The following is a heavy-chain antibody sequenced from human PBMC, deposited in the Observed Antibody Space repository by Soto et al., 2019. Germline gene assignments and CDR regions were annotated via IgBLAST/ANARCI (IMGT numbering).Heavy chain of an antibody. D-gene: IGHD6-19*01. J-gene: IGHJ6*04. V-gene: IGHV1-69*12. CDR2: FIPIFGTA. Sequence: QVQLVQSGAEVKKPGSSVKVSCKASGGTFSSYAISWLRQAPGQGLEWMGGFIPIFGTASYAQKFEGRVTMTAAESTSTAYLELSSLRSDDTAVYYCARPPNESSADYGGMAVWGKGTTVTFSS. CDR3: ARPPNESSADYGGMAV. CDR1: GGTFSSYA.